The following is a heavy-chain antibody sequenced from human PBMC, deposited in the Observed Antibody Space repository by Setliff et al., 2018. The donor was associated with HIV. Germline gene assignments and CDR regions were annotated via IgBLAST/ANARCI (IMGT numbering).Heavy chain of an antibody. CDR2: MYFSGNS. J-gene: IGHJ6*02. D-gene: IGHD3-10*01. CDR3: ARVEAKVRGATYAMDV. V-gene: IGHV4-61*01. CDR1: GDFFSSDYY. Sequence: SETLSLTCTVSGDFFSSDYYWSWIRQAPGKGLEWIGTMYFSGNSRNSPSLKSRVTISVDTSKNQLSLNLTSVTAADTAVYYCARVEAKVRGATYAMDVWGQGTTVTVS.